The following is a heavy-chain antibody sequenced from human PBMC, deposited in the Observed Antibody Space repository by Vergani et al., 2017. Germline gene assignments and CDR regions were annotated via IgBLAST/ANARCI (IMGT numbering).Heavy chain of an antibody. J-gene: IGHJ4*02. CDR3: AREYYDDSSGQTTGRTRRGPFDY. CDR1: GGTFSSYA. D-gene: IGHD3-22*01. CDR2: IIPIFGIA. V-gene: IGHV1-69*17. Sequence: QVQLVQSGAEVKKPGSSVKVSCKASGGTFSSYAISWVRQAPGQGLEWMGGIIPIFGIANYAQKFQGRVTITADKSTSTAYMELSSLRSEDTAVYYCAREYYDDSSGQTTGRTRRGPFDYWGQGTLVTVSS.